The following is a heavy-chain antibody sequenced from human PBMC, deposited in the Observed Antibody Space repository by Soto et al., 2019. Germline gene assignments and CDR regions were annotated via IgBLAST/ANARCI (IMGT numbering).Heavy chain of an antibody. Sequence: SETLSLTCTVSGGSISSSYWSWIRQPPGKGLEWIGYIYYSGSTNYNPSLKSRVTISVDTSRIQFSLKLTSVTAADTAVYYCETSKIWFGELSPDYYGLDVWGQGTTVTVSS. CDR3: ETSKIWFGELSPDYYGLDV. V-gene: IGHV4-59*01. D-gene: IGHD3-10*01. J-gene: IGHJ6*02. CDR1: GGSISSSY. CDR2: IYYSGST.